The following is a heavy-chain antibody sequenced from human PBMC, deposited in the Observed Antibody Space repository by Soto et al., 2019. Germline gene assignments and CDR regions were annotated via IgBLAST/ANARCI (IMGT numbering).Heavy chain of an antibody. CDR2: IYYSGST. V-gene: IGHV4-31*03. CDR1: GGSISSGGYY. CDR3: AREIVRPDTPHRFDP. D-gene: IGHD2-2*01. Sequence: QVQLQESGPGLVKPSQTLSLTCTVSGGSISSGGYYWSWIRQHPGKGLEWIGYIYYSGSTYYNPSLKSRVTISVDTSKNQFSLKLSSVTAADTAVYYCAREIVRPDTPHRFDPWGQGTLVTVSS. J-gene: IGHJ5*02.